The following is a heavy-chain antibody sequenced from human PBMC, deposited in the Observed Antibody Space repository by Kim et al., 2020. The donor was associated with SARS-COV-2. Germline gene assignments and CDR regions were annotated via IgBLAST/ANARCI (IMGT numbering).Heavy chain of an antibody. V-gene: IGHV4-4*07. CDR3: ARSLFSCSSTSCYTGIRLTADWFDP. J-gene: IGHJ5*02. D-gene: IGHD2-2*02. CDR2: IYTSGST. Sequence: SETLSLTCTVSGGSISSYYWSWIRQPAGKGLEWIGRIYTSGSTNYNPSLKSRVTMSVDTSKNQFSLKLSSVTAADTAVYYCARSLFSCSSTSCYTGIRLTADWFDPWGQGTLVTVSS. CDR1: GGSISSYY.